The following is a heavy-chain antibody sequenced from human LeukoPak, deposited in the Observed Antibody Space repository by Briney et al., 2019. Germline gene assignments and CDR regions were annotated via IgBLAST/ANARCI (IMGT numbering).Heavy chain of an antibody. V-gene: IGHV4-59*12. CDR2: IYYSGST. CDR3: ARGRGYDPVVFYFDY. J-gene: IGHJ4*02. Sequence: SETLSLTCTVSGGSISSYYWNWIRQPPGKGLEWIGYIYYSGSTSYNPSLKSRVTITLDTSKNQFSLSLTSVTAADTALYYCARGRGYDPVVFYFDYWGQGNLVTVSS. D-gene: IGHD5-12*01. CDR1: GGSISSYY.